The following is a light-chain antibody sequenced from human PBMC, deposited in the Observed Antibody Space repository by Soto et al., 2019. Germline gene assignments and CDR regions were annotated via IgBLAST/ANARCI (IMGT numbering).Light chain of an antibody. Sequence: DIQMTQSPSSLTESVGERVNITCLVSQGISNWVAWYQQKPGKAPKLLIYAAFNLQSGVPSRFSGSGSGTDFTLTISSLQPEDFASYYCQQTSRIPLTFGPGTKVDIK. V-gene: IGKV1D-12*01. CDR1: QGISNW. CDR3: QQTSRIPLT. CDR2: AAF. J-gene: IGKJ3*01.